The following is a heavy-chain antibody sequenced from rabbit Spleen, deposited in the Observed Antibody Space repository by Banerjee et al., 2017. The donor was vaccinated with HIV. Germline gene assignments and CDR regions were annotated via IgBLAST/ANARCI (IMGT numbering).Heavy chain of an antibody. J-gene: IGHJ4*01. V-gene: IGHV1S40*01. CDR2: INTATGKA. CDR1: GFSFSSGQD. Sequence: QQLVESGGGLVKPGASLTLTCKASGFSFSSGQDVCWVRQAPGKGLEWIACINTATGKAVYASWAKGRFTISKTSSTTVTLQMTSLTAADTATYFCARDLVGVIGWNFNLWGPGTLVTVS. CDR3: ARDLVGVIGWNFNL. D-gene: IGHD1-1*01.